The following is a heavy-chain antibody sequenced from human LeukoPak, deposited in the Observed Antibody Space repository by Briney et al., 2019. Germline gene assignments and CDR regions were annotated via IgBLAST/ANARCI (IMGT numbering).Heavy chain of an antibody. CDR3: ARVAAGNGDIDY. Sequence: PGGSLRLSCAASGFTFSSYSMNWVRQAPGKGLEWVSSISSSSSYIYYADSVKGRFTISRDNAKNSLYLQMNSLRAEDTAVYYCARVAAGNGDIDYWGQGTLVTVSS. J-gene: IGHJ4*02. CDR1: GFTFSSYS. CDR2: ISSSSSYI. D-gene: IGHD6-13*01. V-gene: IGHV3-21*01.